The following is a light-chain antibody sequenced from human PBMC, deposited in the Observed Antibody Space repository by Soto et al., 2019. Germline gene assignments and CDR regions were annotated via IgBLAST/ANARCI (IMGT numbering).Light chain of an antibody. CDR2: DVN. V-gene: IGLV2-14*01. Sequence: QSALTQPASVSGSPGQSITIYCTGTSSDVGGYNYVSWYQQHPGKAPKLMIYDVNNRPSGVSNRFSGSKSGNTASLTISGLQAEDEGDYYCSSYTSSITLVFGGGTKLTVL. CDR3: SSYTSSITLV. CDR1: SSDVGGYNY. J-gene: IGLJ2*01.